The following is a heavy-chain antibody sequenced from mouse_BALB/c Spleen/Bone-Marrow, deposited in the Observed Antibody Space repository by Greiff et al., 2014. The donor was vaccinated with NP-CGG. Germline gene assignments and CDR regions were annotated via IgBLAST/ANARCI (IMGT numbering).Heavy chain of an antibody. Sequence: GSVLVRPGASVKLSCKASGYTFTSSWVHWAKQRPGQGLEWIGEIHPNTDNTNYDEKFKGKATLTVDTSSSTAYVDLSSLTSEDSAVYYCARHHRYAYYFDYGGQGTTLTVSS. D-gene: IGHD2-14*01. CDR3: ARHHRYAYYFDY. CDR1: GYTFTSSW. V-gene: IGHV1S130*01. CDR2: IHPNTDNT. J-gene: IGHJ2*01.